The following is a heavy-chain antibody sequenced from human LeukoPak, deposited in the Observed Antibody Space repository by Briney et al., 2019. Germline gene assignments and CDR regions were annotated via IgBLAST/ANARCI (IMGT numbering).Heavy chain of an antibody. V-gene: IGHV3-30*04. CDR3: VESKWSYYDPFHYG. J-gene: IGHJ6*01. Sequence: GGSLRLSCAASGFTFSSYAMHWVRQAPGKGLEWVAVISYDGSNKYYADSVKGRFTISRDNSKNTLYLQMNSLRAEDTAGYYCVESKWSYYDPFHYG. CDR1: GFTFSSYA. CDR2: ISYDGSNK. D-gene: IGHD3-22*01.